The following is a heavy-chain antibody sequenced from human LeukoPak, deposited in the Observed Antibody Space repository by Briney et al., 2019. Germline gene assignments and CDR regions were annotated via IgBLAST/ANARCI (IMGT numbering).Heavy chain of an antibody. V-gene: IGHV4-59*01. CDR2: IDYSGST. Sequence: SETLSLTCTVSGGSISSYYWSWIRQPPGKGLELIGYIDYSGSTNYNPSLKSRVTISVDTSKNQFSLKLSSVTAADTAVYYCARSPRTTVRGVIAYYYYYMDVWGKGTTVTVSS. J-gene: IGHJ6*03. CDR3: ARSPRTTVRGVIAYYYYYMDV. CDR1: GGSISSYY. D-gene: IGHD3-10*01.